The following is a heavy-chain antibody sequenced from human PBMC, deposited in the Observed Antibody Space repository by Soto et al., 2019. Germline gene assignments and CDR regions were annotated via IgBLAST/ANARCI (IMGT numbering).Heavy chain of an antibody. D-gene: IGHD2-15*01. CDR1: GYTFTSYG. V-gene: IGHV1-18*01. Sequence: GASVKVSCKASGYTFTSYGISWVRQAPGQGLEWLGWIGTYNDDTNYAQKLQGRVTMTTDTSTSTVYMYLRSLRSDDTAVYYCARVRAQLGYCHGVSCLPYHHGMDVWG. CDR2: IGTYNDDT. CDR3: ARVRAQLGYCHGVSCLPYHHGMDV. J-gene: IGHJ6*02.